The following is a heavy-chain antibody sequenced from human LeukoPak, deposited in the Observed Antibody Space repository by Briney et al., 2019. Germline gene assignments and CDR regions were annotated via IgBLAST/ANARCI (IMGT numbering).Heavy chain of an antibody. D-gene: IGHD6-13*01. CDR2: MYTSGST. V-gene: IGHV4-4*07. CDR3: ARAYSSSWYDSGLFDP. J-gene: IGHJ5*02. CDR1: GGSISSYY. Sequence: SETLSLTCTVSGGSISSYYWSWIRQPAGKGLEWIGRMYTSGSTNYNPSLKSRVTMSVDTSKNQFSLKLSSVTAADTAVYYCARAYSSSWYDSGLFDPWGQGTLVTVSS.